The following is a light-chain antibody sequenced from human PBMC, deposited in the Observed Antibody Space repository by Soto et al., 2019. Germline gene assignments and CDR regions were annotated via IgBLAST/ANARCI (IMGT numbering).Light chain of an antibody. Sequence: GARVTITCRASQSISSWLAWYQQKPGKAPKLLIYDASSLERGVPSRFSGSGSGTEFTLTISSLQPDDFATYYCQQYNSYSWTFGQGTTVDIK. CDR3: QQYNSYSWT. J-gene: IGKJ1*01. CDR2: DAS. CDR1: QSISSW. V-gene: IGKV1-5*01.